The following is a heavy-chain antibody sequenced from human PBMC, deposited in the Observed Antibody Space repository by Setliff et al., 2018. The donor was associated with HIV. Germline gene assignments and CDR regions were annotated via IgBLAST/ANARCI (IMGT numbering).Heavy chain of an antibody. J-gene: IGHJ4*02. CDR1: GFTFSFYE. Sequence: GGSLRLSCAASGFTFSFYEMNWVRQAPGKGLEGVSYISSSGDTIYYADSVKGRFTISRDNAKNSLYLQMNSLRAEDTAVYYCARGLWKRGGDGYNLHYWGQGTLVTVSS. CDR2: ISSSGDTI. CDR3: ARGLWKRGGDGYNLHY. V-gene: IGHV3-48*03. D-gene: IGHD2-21*01.